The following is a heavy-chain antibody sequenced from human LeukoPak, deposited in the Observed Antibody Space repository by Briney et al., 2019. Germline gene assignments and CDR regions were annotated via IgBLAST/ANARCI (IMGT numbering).Heavy chain of an antibody. D-gene: IGHD4-17*01. CDR3: ARGGDYGDLRYFDY. Sequence: SETLSLTCTVSGGSINNYYWSWIRQPPGKGLEWIGYIYYRGSTNYNPSLKSRVTFSVDTSRNQFSLKLNSVTAADTAVYYCARGGDYGDLRYFDYWGQGTLVTVSS. J-gene: IGHJ4*02. CDR1: GGSINNYY. CDR2: IYYRGST. V-gene: IGHV4-59*01.